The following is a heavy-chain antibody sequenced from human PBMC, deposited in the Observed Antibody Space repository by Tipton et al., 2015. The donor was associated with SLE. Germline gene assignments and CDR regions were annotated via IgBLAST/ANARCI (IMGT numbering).Heavy chain of an antibody. D-gene: IGHD3-10*01. Sequence: TLSLTCIVSGYSISSGYYWGWIRQSPGKGLEWIGSIHERGSTFYNPSLQSRVTLSVDTSKNQFSLKLTSVTAADTAVYYCARPPGTYPTGDYWGQGTLVTVSS. CDR1: GYSISSGYY. J-gene: IGHJ4*02. V-gene: IGHV4-38-2*02. CDR3: ARPPGTYPTGDY. CDR2: IHERGST.